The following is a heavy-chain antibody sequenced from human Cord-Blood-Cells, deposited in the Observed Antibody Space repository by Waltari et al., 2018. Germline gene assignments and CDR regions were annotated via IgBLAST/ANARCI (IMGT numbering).Heavy chain of an antibody. J-gene: IGHJ6*03. CDR1: GGTFSSYA. Sequence: QVQLVQSGAEVKKPGSSVKVSCKASGGTFSSYAISWVRQAPGQGLEWMGRIIPILGIANYAQKFQGRVTITADKSTSTAYMELSSLRSEDTAVYYCARERCSSTSCYSGWGYYYYYMDVWGKGTTVTVSS. D-gene: IGHD2-2*02. CDR3: ARERCSSTSCYSGWGYYYYYMDV. V-gene: IGHV1-69*09. CDR2: IIPILGIA.